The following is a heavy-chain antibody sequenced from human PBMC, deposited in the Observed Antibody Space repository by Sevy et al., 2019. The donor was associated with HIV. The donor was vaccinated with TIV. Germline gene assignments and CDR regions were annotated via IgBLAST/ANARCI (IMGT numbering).Heavy chain of an antibody. CDR2: INHSGST. J-gene: IGHJ4*02. V-gene: IGHV4-34*01. CDR3: ARGKGYDSSGRYFDY. Sequence: SETLSLTCAVYVGSFSGYYWSWIAQPPGKGLEWIGEINHSGSTNYNPSLKSRVTISVDTSKNQFSLRLSSVTAADTAVYYCARGKGYDSSGRYFDYWGQGTLVTVSS. D-gene: IGHD3-22*01. CDR1: VGSFSGYY.